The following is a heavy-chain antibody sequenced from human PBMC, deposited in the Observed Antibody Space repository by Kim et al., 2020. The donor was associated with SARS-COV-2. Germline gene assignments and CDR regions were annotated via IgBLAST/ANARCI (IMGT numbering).Heavy chain of an antibody. CDR2: IYHSGST. D-gene: IGHD2-2*01. V-gene: IGHV4-4*02. Sequence: SETLSLTCAVSGGSISSSNWWCWVRQPPGKGLEWIGEIYHSGSTNYNPSLKSRVTISVDKSKNQFSLKLSSVTAADTAVYYCARTATLVANCSSTSCYQNYYYYGMDVWGQGTTVTVSS. CDR1: GGSISSSNW. J-gene: IGHJ6*02. CDR3: ARTATLVANCSSTSCYQNYYYYGMDV.